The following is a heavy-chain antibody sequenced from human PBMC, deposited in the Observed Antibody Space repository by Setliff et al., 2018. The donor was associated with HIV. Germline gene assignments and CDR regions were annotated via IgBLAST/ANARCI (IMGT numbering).Heavy chain of an antibody. CDR3: ATLVGTNGVVWFDP. Sequence: GESLKISCKGSGFTFTDYWIGWVRQMPEKGLEWMGIVYPDDSDTRYSPSFQGQVTLSADKSINTTYLQWSSLKASDTAMYYCATLVGTNGVVWFDPWGQGTLVTVSS. D-gene: IGHD1-26*01. CDR1: GFTFTDYW. J-gene: IGHJ5*01. V-gene: IGHV5-51*01. CDR2: VYPDDSDT.